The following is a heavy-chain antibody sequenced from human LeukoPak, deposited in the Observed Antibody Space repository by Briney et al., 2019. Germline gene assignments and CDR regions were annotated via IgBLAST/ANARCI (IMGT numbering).Heavy chain of an antibody. J-gene: IGHJ5*02. D-gene: IGHD3-10*01. CDR1: GFTVSNDY. CDR3: ARDRAGAQSWVALDP. CDR2: IYGDGTT. V-gene: IGHV3-66*02. Sequence: GGSLRLSCAASGFTVSNDYMAWVRQAPGRGLGWVSLIYGDGTTFYTDSVKGRLTISRDNFKNTLYLQMSSLRPEDTALYYCARDRAGAQSWVALDPWGQGTLVTVSS.